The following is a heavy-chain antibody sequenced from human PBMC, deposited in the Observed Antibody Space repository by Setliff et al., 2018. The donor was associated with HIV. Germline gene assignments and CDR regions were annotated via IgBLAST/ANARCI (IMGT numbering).Heavy chain of an antibody. D-gene: IGHD3-10*01. J-gene: IGHJ3*02. V-gene: IGHV4-39*07. CDR2: IHSSGTT. CDR1: GGSFSSSTYS. Sequence: LSLTCTVSGGSFSSSTYSWGWIRQPPGMGLEWIGSIHSSGTTNYNPSLTSRVTISVDTSKNQFSLKLNSVTAADTAVYYCARGSRGDGAAFDIWGQGTTVTVS. CDR3: ARGSRGDGAAFDI.